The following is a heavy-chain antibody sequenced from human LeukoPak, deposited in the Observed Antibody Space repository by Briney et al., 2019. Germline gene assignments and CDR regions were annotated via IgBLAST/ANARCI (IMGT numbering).Heavy chain of an antibody. V-gene: IGHV6-1*01. CDR2: TYFRSKWYN. CDR1: GDSVSSNSAA. J-gene: IGHJ5*02. D-gene: IGHD6-19*01. Sequence: SQTLSLTCAISGDSVSSNSAAWNWIRQSPSRGLEWLGRTYFRSKWYNDYAVSVKNRITINPDTSKNQFSLQLNSVTPEDTAVYYCARGEGQWPTEWFDPWGQGTLVTVSS. CDR3: ARGEGQWPTEWFDP.